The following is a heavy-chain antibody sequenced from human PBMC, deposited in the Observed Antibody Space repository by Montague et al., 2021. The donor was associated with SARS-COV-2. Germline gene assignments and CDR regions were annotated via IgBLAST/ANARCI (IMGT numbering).Heavy chain of an antibody. Sequence: SETLSLTCAVYGGSFSGYYWSWIRQPPGKGLEWIGEINHSGSTNYNPSLKSRVTISVDTSKNQFSLKLSSVTAADTAVYYCARDTRIQLWFDRDYYYGMDVWGQGTTVTVSS. D-gene: IGHD5-18*01. J-gene: IGHJ6*02. CDR2: INHSGST. V-gene: IGHV4-34*01. CDR1: GGSFSGYY. CDR3: ARDTRIQLWFDRDYYYGMDV.